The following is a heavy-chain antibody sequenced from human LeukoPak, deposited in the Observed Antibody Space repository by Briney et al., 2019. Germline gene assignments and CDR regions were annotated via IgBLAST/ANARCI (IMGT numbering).Heavy chain of an antibody. D-gene: IGHD3-10*02. CDR1: GFTFSSYA. J-gene: IGHJ6*04. CDR3: AELGITMIGGV. CDR2: ISGSGGST. V-gene: IGHV3-23*01. Sequence: GGSLRLSCAASGFTFSSYAMSWVRQAPGKGLEWVSAISGSGGSTYYADSVKGRFTTSRDNAKNSLYLQMNSLRAEDTAVYYCAELGITMIGGVWGKGTTVTISS.